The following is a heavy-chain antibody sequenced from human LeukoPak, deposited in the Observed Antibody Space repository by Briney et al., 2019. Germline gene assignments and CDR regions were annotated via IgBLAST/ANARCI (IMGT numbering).Heavy chain of an antibody. J-gene: IGHJ4*02. CDR1: GYTFTSYG. CDR3: ARDRGRSSGTYDFDY. V-gene: IGHV1-18*01. CDR2: ISTYNVNT. Sequence: GASVKVSCKASGYTFTSYGISWVRQAPGQGLEWMGWISTYNVNTNYAQKFQGRVTMTTDTSTNTAYMELRSLRSDDTAVYYCARDRGRSSGTYDFDYWGQGTLVIVSS. D-gene: IGHD1-26*01.